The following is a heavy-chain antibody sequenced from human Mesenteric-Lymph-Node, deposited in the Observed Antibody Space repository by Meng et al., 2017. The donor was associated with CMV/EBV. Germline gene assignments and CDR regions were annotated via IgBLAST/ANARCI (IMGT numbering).Heavy chain of an antibody. CDR1: GYSFTSYW. V-gene: IGHV5-51*01. D-gene: IGHD6-19*01. CDR3: ARSIAVAGYYYYYGMDV. J-gene: IGHJ6*02. CDR2: IYPGDSDT. Sequence: KVSCKGSGYSFTSYWIGWVRQMPGKGLEWMGIIYPGDSDTRYSPSFQGQVTISADKSISTAYLQWSSLKASDTAMYYCARSIAVAGYYYYYGMDVWGQGTTVTVSS.